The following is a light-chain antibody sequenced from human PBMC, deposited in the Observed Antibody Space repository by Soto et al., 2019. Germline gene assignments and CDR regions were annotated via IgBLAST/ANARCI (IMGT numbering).Light chain of an antibody. CDR1: QSVSTN. Sequence: EIVMTQSPATLSVSPGEGATLSCKTSQSVSTNLAWYQQKPGRAPRLLIYGTSTRASGIPARFSGSGSGTEFTLTISSLQPDDFATYYCQQYNSYPWTFGQGTKVDI. V-gene: IGKV3-15*01. J-gene: IGKJ1*01. CDR2: GTS. CDR3: QQYNSYPWT.